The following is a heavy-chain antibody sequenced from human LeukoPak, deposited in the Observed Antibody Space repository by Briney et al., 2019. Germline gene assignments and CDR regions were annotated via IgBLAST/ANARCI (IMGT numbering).Heavy chain of an antibody. D-gene: IGHD2-2*01. CDR2: IYSGGNT. V-gene: IGHV3-53*01. J-gene: IGHJ6*02. CDR1: GFSVSNYY. CDR3: ARDRIVVVPAADYYYYYGMDV. Sequence: PGGSLSLSCAASGFSVSNYYMSWVRQAPGKGLEWVSVIYSGGNTYYTDSVKGRFTISRDNPKNTVFLQMGSLRGEDTAVYYCARDRIVVVPAADYYYYYGMDVWGQGTTVTVSS.